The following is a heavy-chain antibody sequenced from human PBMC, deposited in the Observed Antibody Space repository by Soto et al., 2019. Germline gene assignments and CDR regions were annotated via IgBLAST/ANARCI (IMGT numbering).Heavy chain of an antibody. CDR2: ISAVNGNT. CDR3: ARRGGCPDY. D-gene: IGHD3-10*01. V-gene: IGHV1-18*01. J-gene: IGHJ4*02. Sequence: SVKVSSKTSGYTFTNYCISWVRQAPGQGREWMGWISAVNGNTNYARNTQGRVSMTTDTSTVTSYMVLRSLTSDDPAVYYRARRGGCPDYWGQGTMVTVSS. CDR1: GYTFTNYC.